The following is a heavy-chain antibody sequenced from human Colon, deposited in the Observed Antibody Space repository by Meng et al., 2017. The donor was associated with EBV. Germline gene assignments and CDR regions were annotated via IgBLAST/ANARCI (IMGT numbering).Heavy chain of an antibody. CDR1: VGPLSNRNW. V-gene: IGHV4-4*02. CDR3: ARVGAYCGGDCYHPR. D-gene: IGHD2-21*02. CDR2: IYQSGST. J-gene: IGHJ4*02. Sequence: VPGPGPVKPSGTLSLSRAFSVGPLSNRNWWSCVRQPPGKGLEWIGEIYQSGSTNYNPSLKSRVTISVDESKNQFSLRLSSVTAADTAAYYCARVGAYCGGDCYHPRWGQGTLVTVSS.